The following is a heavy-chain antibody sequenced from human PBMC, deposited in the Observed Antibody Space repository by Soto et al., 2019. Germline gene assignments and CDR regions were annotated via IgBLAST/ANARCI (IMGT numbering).Heavy chain of an antibody. CDR1: GYSFTSYW. D-gene: IGHD3-3*01. CDR2: IYPGDSDT. Sequence: GESLKVSCKGSGYSFTSYWIGWVRQMPGKGLEWMGIIYPGDSDTRYSPSFQGQVTISADKSISTAYLQWSSLKASDTAMYYCARRSFDDFWSGYFLYYFDYWGQGTLVTVSS. J-gene: IGHJ4*02. CDR3: ARRSFDDFWSGYFLYYFDY. V-gene: IGHV5-51*01.